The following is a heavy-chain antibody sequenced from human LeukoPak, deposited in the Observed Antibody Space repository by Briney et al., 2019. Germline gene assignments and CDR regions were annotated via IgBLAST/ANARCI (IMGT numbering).Heavy chain of an antibody. CDR3: ARGPANDYRNWFDP. CDR2: IIPILGIA. J-gene: IGHJ5*02. CDR1: GGTFSSYA. Sequence: SVKVSCKASGGTFSSYAISWVRQAPGQGLEWMGRIIPILGIANYAQKFQGRVTITADKSTSTAYMEPSSLRSEDTAVYYCARGPANDYRNWFDPWGQGTLVTVSS. D-gene: IGHD4-11*01. V-gene: IGHV1-69*04.